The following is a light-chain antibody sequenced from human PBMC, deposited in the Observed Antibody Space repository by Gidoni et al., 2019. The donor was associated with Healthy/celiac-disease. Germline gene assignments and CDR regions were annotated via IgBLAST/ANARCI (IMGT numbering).Light chain of an antibody. CDR2: EGS. CDR3: CSYAVSVI. CDR1: SSDVVSYHL. J-gene: IGLJ2*01. Sequence: QSALTPPASVSGSPGQSLTISCTGTSSDVVSYHLISWYQQHPGKAPKLMIYEGSKRPSGVSTRFSGSKSGNTASLTSSGRQAEDEADYYCCSYAVSVIFGGGTKLTV. V-gene: IGLV2-23*01.